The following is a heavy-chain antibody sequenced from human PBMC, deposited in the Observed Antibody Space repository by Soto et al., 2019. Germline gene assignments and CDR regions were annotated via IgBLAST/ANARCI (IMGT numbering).Heavy chain of an antibody. V-gene: IGHV3-23*01. CDR3: ARKPDHFDD. CDR1: GFTFSSYA. J-gene: IGHJ4*02. Sequence: PGGSLRLSCTASGFTFSSYAMTWVRQAPGKGLEWVSSINAGGTGTYYADSVKGRFTISRDNSKNTLYLQMNSLRAEDAAVYYCARKPDHFDDWGQGTLVTVSS. CDR2: INAGGTGT.